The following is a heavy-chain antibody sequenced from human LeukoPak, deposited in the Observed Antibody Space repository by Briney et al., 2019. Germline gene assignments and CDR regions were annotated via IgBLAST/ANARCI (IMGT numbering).Heavy chain of an antibody. CDR3: AEYCSGGSCYSGLAY. V-gene: IGHV3-23*01. CDR1: GFSLSGYW. D-gene: IGHD2-15*01. CDR2: ISTSGSST. J-gene: IGHJ4*02. Sequence: PGGSLRLSCAASGFSLSGYWMTWVRQAPGKGLEWVSTISTSGSSTYYADSVKGRFTISRDNSKNMLYLQMNSLRAEDTAIYYCAEYCSGGSCYSGLAYWGQGTLVTVSS.